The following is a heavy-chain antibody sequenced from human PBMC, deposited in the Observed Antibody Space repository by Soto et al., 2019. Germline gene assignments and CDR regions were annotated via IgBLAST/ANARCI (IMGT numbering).Heavy chain of an antibody. CDR1: GGSISDFY. CDR3: ARGGGYDFRSSQAPPIDV. V-gene: IGHV4-59*01. J-gene: IGHJ6*02. CDR2: SYYTGST. Sequence: QVQLQESGPGLVKPSETLSLTCNVSGGSISDFYWSWIRQSPGKRLEWIGYSYYTGSTNYKPALKSRVTISLDTAKNQFSLKVRSVTAADTAVYSCARGGGYDFRSSQAPPIDVWGQGTTVTVSS. D-gene: IGHD3-3*01.